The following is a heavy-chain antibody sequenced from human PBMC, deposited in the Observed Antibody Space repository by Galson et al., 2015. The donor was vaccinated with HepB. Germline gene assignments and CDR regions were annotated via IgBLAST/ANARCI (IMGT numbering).Heavy chain of an antibody. D-gene: IGHD3-3*01. J-gene: IGHJ6*02. CDR1: GFTFSSYS. Sequence: SLRLSCAASGFTFSSYSMNWVRQAPGKGLEWVSYISSSSSTIYYADSVKGRFTISRDNAKNSLYLQMNSLRDEDTAVYYCARAWLYYEFWSGYSGRSYGMDVWGQGTTVTVSS. CDR3: ARAWLYYEFWSGYSGRSYGMDV. V-gene: IGHV3-48*02. CDR2: ISSSSSTI.